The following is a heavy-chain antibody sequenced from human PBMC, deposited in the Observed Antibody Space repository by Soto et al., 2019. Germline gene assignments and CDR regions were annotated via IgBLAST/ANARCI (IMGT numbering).Heavy chain of an antibody. J-gene: IGHJ4*02. CDR2: IYPGDSDT. Sequence: PGESLKISCRGSGYTFIISWIGWVRQMPGKGLEWMGTIYPGDSDTRYSPSFEGHVTISADKSISTAYLQWRSVKAADSAVYFCARGGYGGNHVDYWGQGTQVTVSS. V-gene: IGHV5-51*01. D-gene: IGHD2-15*01. CDR3: ARGGYGGNHVDY. CDR1: GYTFIISW.